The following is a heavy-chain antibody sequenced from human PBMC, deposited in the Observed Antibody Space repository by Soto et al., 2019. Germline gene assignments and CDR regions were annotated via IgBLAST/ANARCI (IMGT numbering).Heavy chain of an antibody. Sequence: GASVKVSCKASGYTFTSYAMHWVRQAPGQRLEWMGWINAGNGNTKYSQKFQGRVTITRDTSASTAYMELSSLRSDDTAVYYSARDWSGYPSYYFDYWGQGTLVTVSS. CDR2: INAGNGNT. D-gene: IGHD3-3*01. CDR3: ARDWSGYPSYYFDY. V-gene: IGHV1-3*01. J-gene: IGHJ4*02. CDR1: GYTFTSYA.